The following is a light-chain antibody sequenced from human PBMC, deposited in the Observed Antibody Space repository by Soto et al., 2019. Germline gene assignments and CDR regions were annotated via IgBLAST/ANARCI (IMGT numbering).Light chain of an antibody. J-gene: IGKJ3*01. V-gene: IGKV1-39*01. CDR2: TTS. CDR3: QQSYSSPRWT. Sequence: DIQMTQSPSSLSASVGDSVTITCRASQSIDTYLNWYQKKPGKAPKLLIFTTSNLQSGVPSRFSGSGYGTDFTLTISGLQPEDFATYYCQQSYSSPRWTFGPGTKVDIK. CDR1: QSIDTY.